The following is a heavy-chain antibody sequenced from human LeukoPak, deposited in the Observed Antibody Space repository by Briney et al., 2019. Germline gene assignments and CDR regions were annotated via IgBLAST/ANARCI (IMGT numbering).Heavy chain of an antibody. Sequence: VKVSCKASGGTFSSYAISWVRQAPGQGLEWMGGIIPIFGTANYAQKFQGRVTITTSESTSTAYMELSSLRSEDTAVYYCARGRRGYSYGYYYYYYYMDVWGKGTTVTVSS. CDR1: GGTFSSYA. D-gene: IGHD5-18*01. J-gene: IGHJ6*03. CDR2: IIPIFGTA. CDR3: ARGRRGYSYGYYYYYYYMDV. V-gene: IGHV1-69*13.